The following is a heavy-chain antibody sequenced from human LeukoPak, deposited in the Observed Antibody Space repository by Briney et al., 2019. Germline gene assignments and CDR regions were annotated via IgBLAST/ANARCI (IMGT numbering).Heavy chain of an antibody. CDR3: ARTSDYYDAFDI. CDR1: GFTFSSYS. CDR2: ISSSSSYI. J-gene: IGHJ3*02. D-gene: IGHD3-10*01. Sequence: GGSLRLSCAASGFTFSSYSMNWVRQAPGKGLEWVSSISSSSSYIHYADSVKGRFTISRDNAKNSLYLQMNSLRAEDTAVYYCARTSDYYDAFDIWGQGTMVTVSS. V-gene: IGHV3-21*01.